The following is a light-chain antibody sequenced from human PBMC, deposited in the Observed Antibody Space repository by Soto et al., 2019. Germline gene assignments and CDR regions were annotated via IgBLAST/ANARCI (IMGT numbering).Light chain of an antibody. Sequence: QSALTQPASVSGSPGQSITISCTGTSSDVGGYNYVSWYQQHPGKAPKLMIYEVSNRPSGVSNRFSGSKSGNTASLTISGLQAEDEADYYCSSYTISSFYVFGTATKLTVL. J-gene: IGLJ1*01. CDR1: SSDVGGYNY. CDR3: SSYTISSFYV. V-gene: IGLV2-14*01. CDR2: EVS.